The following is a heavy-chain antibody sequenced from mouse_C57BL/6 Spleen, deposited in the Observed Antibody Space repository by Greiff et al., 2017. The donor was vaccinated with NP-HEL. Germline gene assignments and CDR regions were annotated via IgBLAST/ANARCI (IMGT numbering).Heavy chain of an antibody. CDR2: ISSGGSYT. CDR3: ARHEFTTVVASEGYAMDY. Sequence: DVKLQESGGDLVKPGGSLKLSCAASGFTFSSYGMSWVRQTPDKRLEWVATISSGGSYTYYPDSVKGRFTISSDNAKNTLYLQMSSLKSEDTAMYYCARHEFTTVVASEGYAMDYWGQGTSVTVSS. CDR1: GFTFSSYG. V-gene: IGHV5-6*02. J-gene: IGHJ4*01. D-gene: IGHD1-1*01.